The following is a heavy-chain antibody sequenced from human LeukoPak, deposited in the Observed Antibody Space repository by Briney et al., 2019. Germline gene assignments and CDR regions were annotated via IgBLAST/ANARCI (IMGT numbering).Heavy chain of an antibody. D-gene: IGHD2-15*01. J-gene: IGHJ4*02. V-gene: IGHV3-66*01. CDR1: GFTVSSNY. CDR3: ASTQRGDYFDY. Sequence: GGSLRLSCAASGFTVSSNYMSWVRQAPGKGLEWVSVIYAGGSTYYADSVRGRFTISRDNSKNTLYLQMNSLRAEDTAVYYCASTQRGDYFDYWGQGTLVTVSS. CDR2: IYAGGST.